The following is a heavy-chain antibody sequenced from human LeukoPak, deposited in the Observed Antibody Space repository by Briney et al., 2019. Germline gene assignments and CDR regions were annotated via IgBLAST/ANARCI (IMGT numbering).Heavy chain of an antibody. CDR2: IIPILGIA. V-gene: IGHV1-69*04. D-gene: IGHD6-13*01. CDR3: ATRKGIAAAGNWFDP. J-gene: IGHJ5*02. Sequence: GAPVKVSCKASGGTFSSYAIGWVRQAPGQGLEWMGRIIPILGIANYAQKFQGRVTITADKSTSTAYMELSSLRSEDTAVYYCATRKGIAAAGNWFDPWGQGTLVTVSS. CDR1: GGTFSSYA.